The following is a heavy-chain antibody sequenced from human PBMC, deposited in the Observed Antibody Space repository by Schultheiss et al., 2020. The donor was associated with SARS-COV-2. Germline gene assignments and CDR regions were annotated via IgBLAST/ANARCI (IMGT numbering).Heavy chain of an antibody. D-gene: IGHD5-18*01. CDR1: GGSISSYY. Sequence: SETLSLTCTVSGGSISSYYWSWIRQPPGKGLEWIGYIYYSGSTYYNPSLKSRVTISVDTSKNQFSLKLSSVTAADTAVYYCARVNGYSYGQYYYYGMDVWGQGTTVTVSS. CDR3: ARVNGYSYGQYYYYGMDV. V-gene: IGHV4-59*12. CDR2: IYYSGST. J-gene: IGHJ6*02.